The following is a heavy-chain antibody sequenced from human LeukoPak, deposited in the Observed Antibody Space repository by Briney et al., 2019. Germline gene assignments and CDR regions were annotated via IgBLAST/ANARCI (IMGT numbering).Heavy chain of an antibody. CDR2: INHSGST. J-gene: IGHJ4*02. CDR3: ARGRPPNY. Sequence: SETLSLTCAVYGGSFSGYYWSWIRQPPGKGLEWIGEINHSGSTNYNPSLKSRVTISVDTSKNQFSLKLGSVTAADTAVYYCARGRPPNYWGQGTLVTVSS. CDR1: GGSFSGYY. V-gene: IGHV4-34*01.